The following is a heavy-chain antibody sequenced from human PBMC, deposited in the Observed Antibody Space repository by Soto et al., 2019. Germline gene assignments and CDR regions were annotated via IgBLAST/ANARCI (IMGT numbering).Heavy chain of an antibody. CDR1: GFTFNSYS. J-gene: IGHJ2*01. CDR3: ARDVTDGYWYFDL. D-gene: IGHD3-16*02. V-gene: IGHV3-21*01. CDR2: IRSSSSYI. Sequence: PGGSLRLSCAASGFTFNSYSMNWVRQAPGKGLEWVSSIRSSSSYIYYADSMKGRFTISRDNAKNSLYLQMNSLRAEDTAVYYCARDVTDGYWYFDLWGRGTLVTVSS.